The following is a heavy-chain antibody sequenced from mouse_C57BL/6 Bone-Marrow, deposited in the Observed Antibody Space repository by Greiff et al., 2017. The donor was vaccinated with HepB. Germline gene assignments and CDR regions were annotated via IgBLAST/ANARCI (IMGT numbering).Heavy chain of an antibody. CDR3: ARHDYDYDGGYAMDY. CDR2: INSDGGST. J-gene: IGHJ4*01. CDR1: EYEFPSHD. Sequence: VQRVESGGGLVQPGESLKLSCESNEYEFPSHDMSWVRKTPEKRLELVAAINSDGGSTYYPDTMERRFIISRDNTKKTLYLQMSSLRSEDTALYYCARHDYDYDGGYAMDYWGQGTSVTVSS. V-gene: IGHV5-2*01. D-gene: IGHD2-4*01.